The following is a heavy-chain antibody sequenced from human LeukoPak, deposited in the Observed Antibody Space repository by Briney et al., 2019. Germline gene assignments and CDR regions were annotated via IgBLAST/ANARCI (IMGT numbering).Heavy chain of an antibody. V-gene: IGHV3-21*04. J-gene: IGHJ4*02. CDR2: ISSSSSYI. Sequence: GGSLRLSCVASGFTFSSYSMNWVRQAPGKGLEWVSFISSSSSYIYYADSVKGRFTISRDNSKNTLYLQMNSLRAEDTAVYYCAKFETGTIRTYWGQGALVTVSS. D-gene: IGHD5-24*01. CDR1: GFTFSSYS. CDR3: AKFETGTIRTY.